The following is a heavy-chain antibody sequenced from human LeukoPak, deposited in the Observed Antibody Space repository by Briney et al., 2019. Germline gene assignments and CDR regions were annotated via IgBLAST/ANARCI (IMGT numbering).Heavy chain of an antibody. CDR1: GFTFSSYE. CDR2: ISSSGSTI. CDR3: ATTPVRCSSTSCHVDY. D-gene: IGHD2-2*01. J-gene: IGHJ4*02. Sequence: GGSLRLSCAASGFTFSSYEMNWVRQAPGKGLEWVSYISSSGSTIYYADSVKGRFTISRDNAKNSLYLQMNSLRAEDTAVYYCATTPVRCSSTSCHVDYWGQGTLVTVSS. V-gene: IGHV3-48*03.